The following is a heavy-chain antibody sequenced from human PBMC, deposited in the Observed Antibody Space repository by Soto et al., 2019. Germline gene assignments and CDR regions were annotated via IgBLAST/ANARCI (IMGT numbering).Heavy chain of an antibody. CDR1: GFTFSSYG. Sequence: GSLRLSCAASGFTFSSYGMHWVRQAPGKGLEWVAVIRYDGSNKYYADSVKGRFTISRDNAKNTLYLQLNSLRAEDTAVYYCATAISSPFSNFDSWGQGSLVTVSS. V-gene: IGHV3-33*03. CDR2: IRYDGSNK. CDR3: ATAISSPFSNFDS. J-gene: IGHJ4*02. D-gene: IGHD2-2*01.